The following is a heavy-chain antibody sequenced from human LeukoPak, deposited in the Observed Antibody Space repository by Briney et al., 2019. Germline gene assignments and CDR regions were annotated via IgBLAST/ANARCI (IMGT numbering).Heavy chain of an antibody. CDR2: ISYDGSNK. D-gene: IGHD3-22*01. Sequence: GGSLRLSCAASGFSFSSYGMHWVRQAPGKGLEWVAVISYDGSNKYYADSVKGRFTISRDNSKNTLYLQMNSLRAEDTAVYYCARDRLPYYYDSSGYAFDIWGQGTMVTVSS. J-gene: IGHJ3*02. V-gene: IGHV3-30*19. CDR1: GFSFSSYG. CDR3: ARDRLPYYYDSSGYAFDI.